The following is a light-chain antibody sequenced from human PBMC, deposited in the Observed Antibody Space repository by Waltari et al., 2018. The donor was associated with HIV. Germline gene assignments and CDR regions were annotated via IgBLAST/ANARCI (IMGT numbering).Light chain of an antibody. J-gene: IGLJ2*01. CDR3: CSHAGPSSVI. V-gene: IGLV2-23*02. CDR1: SADIGISNY. Sequence: QSALTQPASVSGSPGQSITLSCTGTSADIGISNYVSWYQHHPGEAPQLLIYDVTRRPSGISNRFSGSKSGNTASLTISGLQAEDGAHYYCCSHAGPSSVIFGGGTKLTVL. CDR2: DVT.